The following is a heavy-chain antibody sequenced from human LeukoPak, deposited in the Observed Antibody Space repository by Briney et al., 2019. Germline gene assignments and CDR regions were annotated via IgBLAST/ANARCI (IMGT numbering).Heavy chain of an antibody. V-gene: IGHV4-39*01. J-gene: IGHJ4*02. Sequence: SETLSLTCSVSGDSISSSSCWWGWIRQPSGKGLEWIGTIYSSGSTYYNPPLESRVTISVDTSKNQFSLRLTSVTAADTAVYYCARRTSNWYYFDFWGQGTLVTVSS. CDR3: ARRTSNWYYFDF. D-gene: IGHD6-13*01. CDR1: GDSISSSSCW. CDR2: IYSSGST.